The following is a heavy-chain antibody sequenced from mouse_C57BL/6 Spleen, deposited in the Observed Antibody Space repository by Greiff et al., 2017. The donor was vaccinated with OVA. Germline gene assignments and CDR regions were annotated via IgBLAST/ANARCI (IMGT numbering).Heavy chain of an antibody. CDR1: GFTFSDYG. J-gene: IGHJ1*03. Sequence: VMLVESGGGLVKPGGSLKLSCAASGFTFSDYGMHWVRQAPEKGLEWVAYISSGSSTIYYADTVKGRFTISRDNAKNTLFLQMTSLRSEDTAMYYCARNYDYRYWYFDVWGTGTTVTVSS. V-gene: IGHV5-17*01. D-gene: IGHD2-4*01. CDR2: ISSGSSTI. CDR3: ARNYDYRYWYFDV.